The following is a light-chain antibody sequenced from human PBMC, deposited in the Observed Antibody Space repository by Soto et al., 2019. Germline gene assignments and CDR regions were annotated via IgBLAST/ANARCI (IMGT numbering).Light chain of an antibody. J-gene: IGKJ1*01. V-gene: IGKV1-5*03. CDR2: RAS. CDR1: QSIDSW. Sequence: DIQMTQSPSTLSASVGDRLTITCRASQSIDSWLAWFQQKPGKAPKVLIFRASNLANGVPSRFSGSGSGTEFTLTISSLQPDDFATYYCQQYNSYSRKTFGQGTKVEIK. CDR3: QQYNSYSRKT.